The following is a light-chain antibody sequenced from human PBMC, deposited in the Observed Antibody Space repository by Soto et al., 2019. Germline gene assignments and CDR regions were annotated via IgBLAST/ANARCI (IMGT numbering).Light chain of an antibody. J-gene: IGLJ2*01. Sequence: QSVLTQPPSASGTPGQRGTISCSGSSSNIGSNYVYWYQQLPGTAPKLLIYRNNQRPSGVPDRFSGSKSGTSASLAISGLRSEDEADYYCAAWDDSLSGQVVFGGGTKPTVL. CDR3: AAWDDSLSGQVV. CDR1: SSNIGSNY. V-gene: IGLV1-47*01. CDR2: RNN.